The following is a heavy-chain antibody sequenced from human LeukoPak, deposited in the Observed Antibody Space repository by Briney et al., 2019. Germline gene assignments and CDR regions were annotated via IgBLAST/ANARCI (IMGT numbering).Heavy chain of an antibody. V-gene: IGHV4-39*01. J-gene: IGHJ3*02. Sequence: SETLSLTCTVSGGSISSSSYYWGWIRQPPGKGLEWIGSIYYSGSTYYNPSLKSRVTISVDTSKNQFSLKLSSVTAADTAVYYCARPNWNSTTGSHAFDIWGQGTMVTVSS. CDR3: ARPNWNSTTGSHAFDI. CDR1: GGSISSSSYY. D-gene: IGHD1-1*01. CDR2: IYYSGST.